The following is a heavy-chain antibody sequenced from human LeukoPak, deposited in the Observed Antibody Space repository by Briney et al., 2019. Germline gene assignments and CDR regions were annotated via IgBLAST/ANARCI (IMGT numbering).Heavy chain of an antibody. CDR2: IYPGDSDT. J-gene: IGHJ5*02. V-gene: IGHV5-51*01. Sequence: GESLKISCKGSGYSFTSYWIGWVRQMPGKGLEWMGIIYPGDSDTRYSPSFQGQVTISADKSISTAYLQWSSLKASDTAMYYCARSDYGNYDGPLENWFDPWGQGTLVTVSS. D-gene: IGHD4-11*01. CDR1: GYSFTSYW. CDR3: ARSDYGNYDGPLENWFDP.